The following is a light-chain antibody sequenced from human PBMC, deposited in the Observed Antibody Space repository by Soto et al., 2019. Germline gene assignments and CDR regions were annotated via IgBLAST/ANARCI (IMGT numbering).Light chain of an antibody. CDR1: QDISDD. CDR2: GAW. V-gene: IGKV1-6*01. Sequence: AIQMTQSPSSLSASVGDRVTITCRASQDISDDVGWYQQTPGKAPKLLISGAWRLQSGVPSRFSGSGSGAAFTLTITSLRPEDSATYYCLQNHNYPRTFGQGTKVEI. J-gene: IGKJ1*01. CDR3: LQNHNYPRT.